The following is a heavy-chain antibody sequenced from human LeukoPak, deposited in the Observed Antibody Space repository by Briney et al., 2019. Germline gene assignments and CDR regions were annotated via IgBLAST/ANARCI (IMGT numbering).Heavy chain of an antibody. D-gene: IGHD2-2*01. J-gene: IGHJ4*02. CDR3: ARFRSPYCSSTSCPPSYFDY. Sequence: ASVKVSCKASGYTFTSYDINWVRQATGQGLEWMGWMNPNSGNTGYAQKFQGRVTMTRNTSISTAYMELSSLRSEDTAVYYCARFRSPYCSSTSCPPSYFDYWGQGTLVTVSS. CDR1: GYTFTSYD. CDR2: MNPNSGNT. V-gene: IGHV1-8*01.